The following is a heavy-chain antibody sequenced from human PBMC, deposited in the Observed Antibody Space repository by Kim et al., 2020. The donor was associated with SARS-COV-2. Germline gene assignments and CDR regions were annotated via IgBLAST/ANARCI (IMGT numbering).Heavy chain of an antibody. V-gene: IGHV3-23*03. Sequence: GGSLRLSCAASGFTFSSYAMSWVRQAPGKGLEWVSVIYSGGSSTYYADSVKGRFTISRDNSKNTLYLQMNSLRAEDTAVYYCAKDGRGSSWYYYYYGMDVWGQGTTVTVSS. CDR2: IYSGGSST. J-gene: IGHJ6*02. CDR1: GFTFSSYA. CDR3: AKDGRGSSWYYYYYGMDV. D-gene: IGHD6-13*01.